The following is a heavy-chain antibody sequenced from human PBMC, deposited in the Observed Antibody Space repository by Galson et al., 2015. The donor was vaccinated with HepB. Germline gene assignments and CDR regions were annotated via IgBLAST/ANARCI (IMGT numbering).Heavy chain of an antibody. Sequence: ETLSLTCAVYGGSFSGYYWSWIRQPPGKGLEWIGEINHSGSTNYNPSLKSRVTISVDTSKNQFSLKLSSVTAADTAVYYCARGRGYCSSTSCYVFYYYYYGMDVWGQGTTVTVSS. D-gene: IGHD2-2*01. CDR1: GGSFSGYY. CDR3: ARGRGYCSSTSCYVFYYYYYGMDV. V-gene: IGHV4-34*01. J-gene: IGHJ6*02. CDR2: INHSGST.